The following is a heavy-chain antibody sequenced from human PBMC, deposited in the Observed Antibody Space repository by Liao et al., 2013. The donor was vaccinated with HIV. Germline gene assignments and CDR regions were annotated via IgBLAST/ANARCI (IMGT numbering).Heavy chain of an antibody. V-gene: IGHV4-61*02. CDR2: VYATGST. Sequence: QVQLQESGPGLVKPSQTLSLTCTVSGGSGIRGSYYWSWIRQPAGKGLEWIGRVYATGSTNYKPSLKSRLTISLDTSKNQVSLNLTSVTAADTAVYYCARGHFSTPEDLVPRANHWYFDLWAGRHPGLCLL. D-gene: IGHD1-14*01. J-gene: IGHJ2*01. CDR1: GGSGIRGSYY. CDR3: ARGHFSTPEDLVPRANHWYFDL.